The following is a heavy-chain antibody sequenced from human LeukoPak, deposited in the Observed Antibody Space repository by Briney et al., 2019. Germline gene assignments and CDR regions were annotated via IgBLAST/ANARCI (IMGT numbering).Heavy chain of an antibody. CDR1: GFTFSDHY. CDR3: AREVVVPAAIENYYYYMDV. D-gene: IGHD2-2*02. J-gene: IGHJ6*03. V-gene: IGHV3-72*01. Sequence: PGGSLRLSCAASGFTFSDHYMDWVRQAPGKGLEWVGRTRNKANSYTTEYAASVKGRFTISRDDSKNSLYLQMNSLKTEDTAVYYCAREVVVPAAIENYYYYMDVWGKGTTVTVSS. CDR2: TRNKANSYTT.